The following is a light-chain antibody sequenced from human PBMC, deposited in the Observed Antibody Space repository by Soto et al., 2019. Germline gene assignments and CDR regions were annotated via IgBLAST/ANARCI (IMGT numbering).Light chain of an antibody. V-gene: IGLV1-40*01. CDR2: RNN. Sequence: QSALTQPPSVSGAPGQGVTISCTGSSSNIGAPYDVHWYQHLPGTAPKLLIYRNNQRPSGVSDRFSGSKSRTSASLAISGLRSEDEADYYCASWDDSLSGRVFGGGTKLTVL. J-gene: IGLJ3*02. CDR3: ASWDDSLSGRV. CDR1: SSNIGAPYD.